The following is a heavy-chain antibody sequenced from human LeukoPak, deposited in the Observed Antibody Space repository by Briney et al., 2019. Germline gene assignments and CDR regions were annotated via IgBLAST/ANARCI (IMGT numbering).Heavy chain of an antibody. CDR1: GGTFSSYA. Sequence: SVKVSCKASGGTFSSYAISWVRQAPGQGLEWMGGIIPIFGTANYAQKFQGRVTITADESTSTAYMELSSLRSEDTAVYYCARSEELGYCSGGGCYSADYWGQGTLVTVSS. D-gene: IGHD2-15*01. CDR3: ARSEELGYCSGGGCYSADY. V-gene: IGHV1-69*13. J-gene: IGHJ4*02. CDR2: IIPIFGTA.